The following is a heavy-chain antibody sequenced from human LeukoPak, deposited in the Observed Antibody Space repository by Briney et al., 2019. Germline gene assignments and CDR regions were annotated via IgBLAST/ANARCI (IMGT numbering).Heavy chain of an antibody. Sequence: SKTLSLTCAVYGGSLSGYYWNWIRQPPGKGLEWIGEINHSGSTNYNPSLKSRVTISVDTSKNQFSLKLSSVTAADTAVYYCARGRGCFSPWGQGTLVTVSS. CDR1: GGSLSGYY. CDR3: ARGRGCFSP. J-gene: IGHJ4*02. D-gene: IGHD6-19*01. CDR2: INHSGST. V-gene: IGHV4-34*01.